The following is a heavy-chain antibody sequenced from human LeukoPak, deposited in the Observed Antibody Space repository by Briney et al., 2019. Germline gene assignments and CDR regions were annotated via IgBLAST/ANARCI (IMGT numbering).Heavy chain of an antibody. V-gene: IGHV3-7*01. J-gene: IGHJ4*02. CDR1: GFTFSHYW. CDR2: IKQDGRER. CDR3: ASGLGTIFGR. D-gene: IGHD3-3*01. Sequence: LAGGSLRLSCAASGFTFSHYWMTWVRQAPGKGLEWVANIKQDGRERYYVDSVKGRFTISRDNAKNSLYLQMNSLRAEDTAVYYCASGLGTIFGRRGQGTLVTVSS.